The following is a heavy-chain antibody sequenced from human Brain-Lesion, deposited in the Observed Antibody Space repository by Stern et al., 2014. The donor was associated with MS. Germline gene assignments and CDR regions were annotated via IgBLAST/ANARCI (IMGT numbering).Heavy chain of an antibody. CDR1: GGSISSSNW. Sequence: QVQLVQSGPGLVKPSGTLSLTCAVSGGSISSSNWWSWVRQSPGKGLEWIGESDHSGSTIYNPSLKSRVTVSVDKSKNRFSRNLRSVPAADTAVYFCARFPASRPHVFDSWGQGTLVTVSS. J-gene: IGHJ4*02. CDR3: ARFPASRPHVFDS. CDR2: SDHSGST. D-gene: IGHD6-13*01. V-gene: IGHV4-4*02.